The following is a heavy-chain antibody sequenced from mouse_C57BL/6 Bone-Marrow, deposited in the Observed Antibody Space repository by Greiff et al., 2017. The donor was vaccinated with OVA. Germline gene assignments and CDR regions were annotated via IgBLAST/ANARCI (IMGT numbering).Heavy chain of an antibody. CDR2: INPSNGGT. CDR3: ARPLYYGSTYYYAMDY. V-gene: IGHV1-53*01. J-gene: IGHJ4*01. Sequence: QVQLQQSGAELMKPGASVKLSCKATGYTFTGYWIEWVKQRPGHGLEWIGNINPSNGGTNYNEKFKSKATLTVDKSSSTAYMQLSSLTSEDSAVYYCARPLYYGSTYYYAMDYWGQGTSVTVSS. D-gene: IGHD1-1*01. CDR1: GYTFTGYW.